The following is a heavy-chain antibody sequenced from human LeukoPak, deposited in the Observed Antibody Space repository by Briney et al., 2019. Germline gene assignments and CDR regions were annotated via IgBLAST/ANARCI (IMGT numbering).Heavy chain of an antibody. CDR1: GFTFNNYA. D-gene: IGHD3-10*01. V-gene: IGHV3-23*01. CDR2: ITATSSST. Sequence: GGSLRLSCAASGFTFNNYAMSWVRQPPGKGLEWVSAITATSSSTHDADSVQGRFAISRDNSKNTLYLQMNSLRPEDTAIYYCAKLFESGTYNNFFHYWGQGTLVTVFS. J-gene: IGHJ4*02. CDR3: AKLFESGTYNNFFHY.